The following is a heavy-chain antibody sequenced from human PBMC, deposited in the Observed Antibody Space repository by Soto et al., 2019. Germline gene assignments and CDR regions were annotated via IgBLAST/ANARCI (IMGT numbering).Heavy chain of an antibody. D-gene: IGHD3-22*01. CDR1: GYTFTAYY. CDR2: IIPVFGTP. CDR3: ASGRDGYFYFEY. J-gene: IGHJ4*02. V-gene: IGHV1-69*13. Sequence: ASVKVPCTASGYTFTAYYINWVRQAPGQGLEWMGGIIPVFGTPNYSQKFQDRSTITADESASTAYMELSNLGSKDTAVYYCASGRDGYFYFEYWGQGTLVTVSS.